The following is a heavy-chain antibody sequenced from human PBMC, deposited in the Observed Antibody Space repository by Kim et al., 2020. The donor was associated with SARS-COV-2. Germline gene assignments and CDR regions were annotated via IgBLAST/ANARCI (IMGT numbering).Heavy chain of an antibody. CDR2: INPNSGGT. V-gene: IGHV1-2*02. Sequence: ASVKVSCKASGYTFTGYYMHWVRQAPGQGLEWMGWINPNSGGTNYAQKFQGRVTMTRDTPISTAYMELSRLTSDDTAVYYCAREREQQLTRRVRAVRYGMDVWGQGTTVTVSS. J-gene: IGHJ6*02. CDR1: GYTFTGYY. CDR3: AREREQQLTRRVRAVRYGMDV. D-gene: IGHD6-13*01.